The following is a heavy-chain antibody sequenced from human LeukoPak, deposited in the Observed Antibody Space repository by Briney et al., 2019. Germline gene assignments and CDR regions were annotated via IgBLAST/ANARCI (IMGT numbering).Heavy chain of an antibody. CDR1: GGSISSYY. Sequence: SETLSLTCTVSGGSISSYYWSWIRQPPGKGLEWIGYLYYSGSTNYNPSLKSRVTISQDTSKNQLSLKLSSVTAADTAVYYCARGKYSYYMDVWGKGTTVTVSS. CDR3: ARGKYSYYMDV. V-gene: IGHV4-59*12. D-gene: IGHD4-11*01. CDR2: LYYSGST. J-gene: IGHJ6*03.